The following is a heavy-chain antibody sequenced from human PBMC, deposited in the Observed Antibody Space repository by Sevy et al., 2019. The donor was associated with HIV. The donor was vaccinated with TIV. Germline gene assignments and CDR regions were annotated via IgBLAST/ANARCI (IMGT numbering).Heavy chain of an antibody. CDR2: IIPIFGST. D-gene: IGHD3-10*01. V-gene: IGHV1-69*06. CDR3: ARFKYYGSETLYYFDY. Sequence: ASVKVSCKASGGTFSDYAISWVRQAPGQGLEWMGGIIPIFGSTKYAQKFQDRVTITADKSTSTVYMELSSLRSEDSAVYFCARFKYYGSETLYYFDYWGQGTLVTVSS. CDR1: GGTFSDYA. J-gene: IGHJ4*02.